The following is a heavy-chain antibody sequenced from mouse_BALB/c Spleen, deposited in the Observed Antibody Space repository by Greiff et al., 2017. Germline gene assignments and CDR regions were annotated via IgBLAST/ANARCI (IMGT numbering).Heavy chain of an antibody. Sequence: EVQLQQSGAELVRPGALVKLSCKASGFNIKDYYMHWVKQRPEQGLEWIGWIDPENGNTIYDPKFQGKASITADTSSNTAYLQLSSLTSEDTAVYYCARYDYYGSYYFDYWGQGTTLTVSS. J-gene: IGHJ2*01. D-gene: IGHD1-1*01. CDR1: GFNIKDYY. V-gene: IGHV14-1*02. CDR2: IDPENGNT. CDR3: ARYDYYGSYYFDY.